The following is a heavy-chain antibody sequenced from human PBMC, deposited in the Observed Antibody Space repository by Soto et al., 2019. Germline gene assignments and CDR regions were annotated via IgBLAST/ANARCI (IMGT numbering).Heavy chain of an antibody. V-gene: IGHV1-58*01. J-gene: IGHJ4*02. Sequence: QVQLVQSGPEVRKPGDSVTVSCKTSGFTFSGSAVHWVRQIRGQGLEWIGWIVVGSGKAKYAPKFQQRVTISRDKSTNTAYLEVNSLRHGDTAIYYCTVDTYGPDYWGQGTMVTVSS. CDR3: TVDTYGPDY. CDR2: IVVGSGKA. CDR1: GFTFSGSA. D-gene: IGHD2-8*01.